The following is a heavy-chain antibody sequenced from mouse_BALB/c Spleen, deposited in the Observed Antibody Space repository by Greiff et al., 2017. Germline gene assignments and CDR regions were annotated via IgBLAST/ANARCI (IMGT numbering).Heavy chain of an antibody. J-gene: IGHJ2*01. CDR1: GFTFSSYG. Sequence: EVKLVESGGGLVQPGGSLKLSCAASGFTFSSYGMSWVRQTPDKRLELVATINSNGGSTYYPDSVKGRFTISRDNAKNTLYLQMSSLKSEDTAMYYCAREDYGSPYFDYWGQGTTLTVSS. CDR2: INSNGGST. CDR3: AREDYGSPYFDY. V-gene: IGHV5-6-3*01. D-gene: IGHD1-1*01.